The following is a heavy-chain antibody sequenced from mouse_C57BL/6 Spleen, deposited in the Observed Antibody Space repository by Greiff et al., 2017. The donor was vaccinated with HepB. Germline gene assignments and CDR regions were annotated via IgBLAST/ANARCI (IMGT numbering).Heavy chain of an antibody. CDR1: GFTITDDY. Sequence: VQLKESGAELVRPGASVKLSCTASGFTITDDYMHWVKQRPEQGLEWIGLIDPENGDTEYDSKFPGKATITADTSSNTAYLQLSSLTSVDTAVYYCTTDQPRLGGAYWGQGTLVTVSA. V-gene: IGHV14-4*01. J-gene: IGHJ3*01. D-gene: IGHD1-1*02. CDR3: TTDQPRLGGAY. CDR2: IDPENGDT.